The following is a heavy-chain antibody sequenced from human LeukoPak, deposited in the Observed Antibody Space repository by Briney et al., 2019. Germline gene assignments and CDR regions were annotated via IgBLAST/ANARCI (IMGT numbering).Heavy chain of an antibody. Sequence: SETLSLTCTVSGGSISSSSYYWGWIRQPPGKGLEWIGSIYYSGSTYYNPSLKSRVTISVDTSKNQFSLKLSSVTAADTAVYYCARDSIMSSSSERGTPTWGQGTLVTVSS. CDR1: GGSISSSSYY. CDR3: ARDSIMSSSSERGTPT. J-gene: IGHJ5*02. D-gene: IGHD6-6*01. CDR2: IYYSGST. V-gene: IGHV4-39*02.